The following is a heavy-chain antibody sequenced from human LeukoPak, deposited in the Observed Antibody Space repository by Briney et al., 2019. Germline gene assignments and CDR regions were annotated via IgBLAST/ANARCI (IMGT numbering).Heavy chain of an antibody. CDR2: VVWNGGAI. CDR1: GFTFGDYG. CDR3: AKQGPFTGEGYYHYMDV. Sequence: PGRCLRLSCAASGFTFGDYGMHSVRQAPGKGLEWVSGVVWNGGAIGYADCVKGRFAISRENANVYLQMNSLRAEDTALYYCAKQGPFTGEGYYHYMDVWGKGTTVIVSS. D-gene: IGHD2-8*02. V-gene: IGHV3-9*01. J-gene: IGHJ6*03.